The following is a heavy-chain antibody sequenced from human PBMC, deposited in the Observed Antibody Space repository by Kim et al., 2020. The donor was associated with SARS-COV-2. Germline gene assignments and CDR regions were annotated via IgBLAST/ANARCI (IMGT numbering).Heavy chain of an antibody. J-gene: IGHJ5*02. CDR2: IYNSGST. D-gene: IGHD2-21*01. CDR3: AGVIGGGGQGFNRFDP. Sequence: SETLSLTCTVSGGSISSGGYFWIWIRQHPGKGLEWVGYIYNSGSTYYNPSLKSRVTISVDTSKNQLSLKLGSVTAADTAVYYCAGVIGGGGQGFNRFDPWGQGTRVTVTP. V-gene: IGHV4-31*03. CDR1: GGSISSGGYF.